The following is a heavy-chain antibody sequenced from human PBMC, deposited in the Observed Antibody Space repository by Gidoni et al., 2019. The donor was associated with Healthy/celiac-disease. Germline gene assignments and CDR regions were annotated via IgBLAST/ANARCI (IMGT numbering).Heavy chain of an antibody. CDR2: ISAYNGNT. J-gene: IGHJ1*01. CDR1: GYTFTSYG. D-gene: IGHD1-26*01. CDR3: AREAYSGSYVGYFQH. Sequence: QVQLVQSGAEVKKPGASVKVSCKASGYTFTSYGLSWVRQAPGQGLEWMGWISAYNGNTNYAQKLQGRVTMTTDTSTSTAYMELRSLRSDDTAVYYCAREAYSGSYVGYFQHWGQDTLVTVSS. V-gene: IGHV1-18*01.